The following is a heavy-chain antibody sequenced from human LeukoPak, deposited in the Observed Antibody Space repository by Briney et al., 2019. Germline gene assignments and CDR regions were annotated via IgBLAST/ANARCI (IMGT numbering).Heavy chain of an antibody. D-gene: IGHD6-19*01. CDR2: INPNSGGT. V-gene: IGHV1-2*02. J-gene: IGHJ5*02. CDR3: ARGRSIAVAGSWFDP. Sequence: GAVRVSCKASGYTFTGYYMHWVRPAPGQGLGWMGWINPNSGGTNYAQKFQGRVTMTRDTSISTAYMELSRLRSDDTAVYYCARGRSIAVAGSWFDPWGQGTLVTVSS. CDR1: GYTFTGYY.